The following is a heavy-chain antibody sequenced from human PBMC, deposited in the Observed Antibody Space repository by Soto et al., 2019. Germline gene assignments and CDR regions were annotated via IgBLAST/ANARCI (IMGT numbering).Heavy chain of an antibody. CDR1: GFNFSTYA. V-gene: IGHV3-23*01. J-gene: IGHJ4*02. CDR3: AKERTSSGYFDY. D-gene: IGHD2-15*01. CDR2: LSGSGGRT. Sequence: GGSLRLSCAASGFNFSTYAMSWVRQAPGKGLEWVSALSGSGGRTYYTESVKGRFTISRDNSKNTLYLQMKSLRAEDTAVYYCAKERTSSGYFDYWGQGTLVTVSS.